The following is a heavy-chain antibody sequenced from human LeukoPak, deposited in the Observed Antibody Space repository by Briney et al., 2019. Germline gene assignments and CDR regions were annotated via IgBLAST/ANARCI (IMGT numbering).Heavy chain of an antibody. Sequence: GGSLRLSCAASGFTFSSYGMHWVRQAPGKGLEWVTFIRYDGNNKYYAGSVKGRFTISRDNAKNSLYLQMNSLRAEDTAVYYCARGTTDGTVTRDYWGQGTLVTVSS. CDR2: IRYDGNNK. J-gene: IGHJ4*02. CDR1: GFTFSSYG. V-gene: IGHV3-30*02. CDR3: ARGTTDGTVTRDY. D-gene: IGHD4-17*01.